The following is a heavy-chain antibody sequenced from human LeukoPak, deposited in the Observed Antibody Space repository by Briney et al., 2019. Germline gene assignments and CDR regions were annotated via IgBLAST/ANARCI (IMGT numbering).Heavy chain of an antibody. V-gene: IGHV4-4*07. D-gene: IGHD4-17*01. CDR2: IYPSGST. Sequence: SETLSLTCTVSGGSISSYYWRWIRQPAGKGLEWIGRIYPSGSTIYNPSLKSRVTMSIDTSKNQFSLKLNSVTAADTAVYYCARVSYGDYDLAFDIWGQGTMVTVSS. J-gene: IGHJ3*02. CDR1: GGSISSYY. CDR3: ARVSYGDYDLAFDI.